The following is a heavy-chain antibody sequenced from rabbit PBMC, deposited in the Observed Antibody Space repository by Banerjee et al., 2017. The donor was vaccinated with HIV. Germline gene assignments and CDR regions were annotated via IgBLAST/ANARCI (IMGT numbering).Heavy chain of an antibody. D-gene: IGHD4-2*01. CDR2: IGTADGNT. V-gene: IGHV1S45*01. J-gene: IGHJ4*01. CDR1: GFSFSSAYD. CDR3: ARRADYAGGGNFNL. Sequence: QEQLVESGGDLVKPGASLTLTCTASGFSFSSAYDMCWVRQAPGKGLEWIACIGTADGNTFYANWAKGRFTISKTPSTTVTLQMTSLTAADTATYFCARRADYAGGGNFNLWGQGTLVTVS.